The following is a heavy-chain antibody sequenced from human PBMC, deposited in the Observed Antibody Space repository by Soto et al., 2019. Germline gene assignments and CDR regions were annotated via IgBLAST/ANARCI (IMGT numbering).Heavy chain of an antibody. V-gene: IGHV4-59*11. D-gene: IGHD3-3*01. Sequence: SETLSLTCTVSGGSISGHYWSWIRQPPGKGLQYIGYISYSGSTNYNPSLKSRVTISVDTSNNQLSLRLSSVTAADTAVYYCARDVGLQHDTGYYDFWSGKNNWFDPWGQGILVTVSS. J-gene: IGHJ5*02. CDR1: GGSISGHY. CDR3: ARDVGLQHDTGYYDFWSGKNNWFDP. CDR2: ISYSGST.